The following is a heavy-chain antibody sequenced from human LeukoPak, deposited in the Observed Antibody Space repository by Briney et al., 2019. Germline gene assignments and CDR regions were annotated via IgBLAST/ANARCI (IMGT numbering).Heavy chain of an antibody. J-gene: IGHJ6*02. CDR2: IIPIFGTA. CDR3: ATVRLAVAGDDYYYGMDV. Sequence: GASVKVSCKASGGTFSSYAISWVRQAPGQGLEWMGGIIPIFGTANYAQKFQGRVTITTDESTSTAYMELSSLRSEDTAVYYCATVRLAVAGDDYYYGMDVWGQGTTVTVSS. CDR1: GGTFSSYA. V-gene: IGHV1-69*05. D-gene: IGHD6-19*01.